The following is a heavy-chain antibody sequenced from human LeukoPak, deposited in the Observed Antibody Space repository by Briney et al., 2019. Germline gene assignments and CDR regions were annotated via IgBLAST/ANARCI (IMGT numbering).Heavy chain of an antibody. CDR2: TYYRSRWYN. V-gene: IGHV6-1*01. CDR3: TRGRAAAGFDF. D-gene: IGHD6-13*01. Sequence: SQTLSLTCAISGDSVSSNSAVWNWIRQSPSRGLEWLGRTYYRSRWYNDYAVSVKSRISVNPDTSKNQFSLQLNSVTPEDTAVYYCTRGRAAAGFDFWGQGTLVTVSS. CDR1: GDSVSSNSAV. J-gene: IGHJ4*02.